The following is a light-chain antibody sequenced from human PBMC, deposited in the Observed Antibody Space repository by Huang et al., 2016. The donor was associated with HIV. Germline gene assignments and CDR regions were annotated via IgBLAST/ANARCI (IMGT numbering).Light chain of an antibody. V-gene: IGKV3-20*01. Sequence: ELVLAQSPGTLSLSPGDIATLSCRASQSVSSNYLAWYQQKPGRAPRLLIYGASNRATGVPDRCSGSGSGTDFTLTISGLEPEDFAVYYCQQYVSSPWTFGQGTKVEIK. CDR2: GAS. CDR1: QSVSSNY. CDR3: QQYVSSPWT. J-gene: IGKJ1*01.